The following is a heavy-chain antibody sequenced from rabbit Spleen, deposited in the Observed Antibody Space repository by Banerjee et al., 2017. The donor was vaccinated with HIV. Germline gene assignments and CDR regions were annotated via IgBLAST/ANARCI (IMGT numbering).Heavy chain of an antibody. V-gene: IGHV1S40*01. CDR3: ARDTGSSFSTYGMDL. CDR1: GFSFNSGND. D-gene: IGHD8-1*01. Sequence: QQLEESGGVLVKAGASLTLTCKASGFSFNSGNDVFWDRQAPGKGLLWVACAYAGSSGSTYSAIWAKGRFTISKTSSTTVTLQMTSLTAADTATYFCARDTGSSFSTYGMDLWGPGTLVTVS. CDR2: AYAGSSGST. J-gene: IGHJ6*01.